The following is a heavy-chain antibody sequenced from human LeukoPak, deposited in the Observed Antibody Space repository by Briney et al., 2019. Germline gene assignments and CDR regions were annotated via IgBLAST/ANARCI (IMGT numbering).Heavy chain of an antibody. D-gene: IGHD3-16*02. CDR3: ARWELSGRVMERLSWIDH. CDR1: GFTFSSYW. J-gene: IGHJ4*02. Sequence: GGSLRLSCAASGFTFSSYWMSWVRQAPGKGLEWVANIKQDGSEKYYVDSVKGRFTISRDNAKKILYLQMNSLRVEDTAVYYCARWELSGRVMERLSWIDHWGQGALVTVSS. V-gene: IGHV3-7*03. CDR2: IKQDGSEK.